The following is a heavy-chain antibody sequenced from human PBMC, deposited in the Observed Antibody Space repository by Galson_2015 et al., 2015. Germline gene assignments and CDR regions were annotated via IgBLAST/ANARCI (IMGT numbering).Heavy chain of an antibody. V-gene: IGHV4-59*01. CDR1: GGSISSYY. Sequence: SETLSLTCTVSGGSISSYYWSWIRQPPGKGLEWIGYIYYSGSTNYNPSLKSRVTISVDTSKNQFSLKLSSVTAADTAVYYCARVLGVGATTAGGLWWFDPWGQGTLVTVSS. CDR3: ARVLGVGATTAGGLWWFDP. D-gene: IGHD1-26*01. CDR2: IYYSGST. J-gene: IGHJ5*02.